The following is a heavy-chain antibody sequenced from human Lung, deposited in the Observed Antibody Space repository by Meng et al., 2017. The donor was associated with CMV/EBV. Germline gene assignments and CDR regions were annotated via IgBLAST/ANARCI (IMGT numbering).Heavy chain of an antibody. CDR2: INPNSGGT. D-gene: IGHD2-2*01. CDR3: ARVFGIVVPLEGCMDV. Sequence: ASVXVSXKASGYTFTGYYMHWVRQAPGQGLERMGWINPNSGGTNYAQKFQGRVTMTRDTSISTAYMELSRLRSDDTAVYYCARVFGIVVPLEGCMDVWGQGTTVTVSS. CDR1: GYTFTGYY. V-gene: IGHV1-2*02. J-gene: IGHJ6*01.